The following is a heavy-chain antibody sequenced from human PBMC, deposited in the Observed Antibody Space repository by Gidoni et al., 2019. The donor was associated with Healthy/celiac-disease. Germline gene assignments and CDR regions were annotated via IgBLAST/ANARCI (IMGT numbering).Heavy chain of an antibody. J-gene: IGHJ4*02. CDR1: GFTFSSYA. D-gene: IGHD3-3*01. CDR2: MSGSGGST. Sequence: EVQLLESGGGLVQPGGSLRLSCAASGFTFSSYAMSWVRQAPGKGLEWVSAMSGSGGSTYYADSVKGRFTISRDNSKNTLYLQMNSLRAEDTAVYYCAKDDGYYDFWSGYSHFDYWGQGTLVTVSS. CDR3: AKDDGYYDFWSGYSHFDY. V-gene: IGHV3-23*01.